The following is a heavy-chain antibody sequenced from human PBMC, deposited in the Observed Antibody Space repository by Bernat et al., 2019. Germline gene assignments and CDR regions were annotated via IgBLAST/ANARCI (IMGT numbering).Heavy chain of an antibody. CDR3: ARADHYGMDV. V-gene: IGHV3-30-3*01. CDR1: GFTFSSYA. CDR2: ISYDGSNK. Sequence: QVQLVESGGGVVQPGRSLRLSCAASGFTFSSYAMHWVRQAPGKGLEWVAVISYDGSNKYYADSVKGLFTISRDNSKNTLYLQMNSLRAEDTAVYYCARADHYGMDVWGQGTTVTVAS. J-gene: IGHJ6*02.